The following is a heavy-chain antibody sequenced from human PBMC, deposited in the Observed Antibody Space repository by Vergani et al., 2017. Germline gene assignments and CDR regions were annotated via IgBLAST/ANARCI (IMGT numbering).Heavy chain of an antibody. Sequence: QVQLVQSGAEVKKPGASVKVSCKASGYTFTGYYMHWVRQAPGQGLEWMGRINPNSGGTNYAQKFQGRFTMTRDTSISTAYMELSRLRSDDTAVYYCARAPNPMSNWFDPWGQGTLVTVSS. CDR3: ARAPNPMSNWFDP. CDR2: INPNSGGT. V-gene: IGHV1-2*06. CDR1: GYTFTGYY. J-gene: IGHJ5*02. D-gene: IGHD3-22*01.